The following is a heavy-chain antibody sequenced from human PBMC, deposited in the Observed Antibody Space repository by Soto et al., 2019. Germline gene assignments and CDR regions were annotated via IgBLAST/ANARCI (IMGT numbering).Heavy chain of an antibody. D-gene: IGHD2-15*01. CDR1: GYSFTSYW. J-gene: IGHJ6*02. Sequence: GESLKISCKGSGYSFTSYWISWVRQMPGKGLEWMGRIDPSDSYTNYSPSFQGHVTISADKSISTAYLQWSSLKASETAMYYCARQQYCSGGSCYSYYYYGMDVWGQGTTVTVSS. CDR2: IDPSDSYT. V-gene: IGHV5-10-1*01. CDR3: ARQQYCSGGSCYSYYYYGMDV.